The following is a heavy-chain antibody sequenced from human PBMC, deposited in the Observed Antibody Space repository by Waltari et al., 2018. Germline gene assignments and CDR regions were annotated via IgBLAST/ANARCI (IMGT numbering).Heavy chain of an antibody. CDR1: GFTFSSHS. J-gene: IGHJ4*02. CDR2: ISSSSSYI. D-gene: IGHD6-13*01. Sequence: EVQLVESGGGLVKPGGSLRLSCAASGFTFSSHSMNWVRQAPGKGLEWVSSISSSSSYIYYADSVKGRFTISRDNAKNSLYLQMNSLRAEDTAVYYCAREAYSSSWYGDYWGQGTLVTVSS. CDR3: AREAYSSSWYGDY. V-gene: IGHV3-21*01.